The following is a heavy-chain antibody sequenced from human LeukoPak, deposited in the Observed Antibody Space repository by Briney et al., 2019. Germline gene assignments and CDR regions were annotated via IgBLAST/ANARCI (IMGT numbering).Heavy chain of an antibody. CDR1: GFTFSSYG. V-gene: IGHV3-30*02. J-gene: IGHJ4*02. CDR2: IRYDGSNK. CDR3: AKNYYDNIWDGPDTGVHFDY. D-gene: IGHD3-16*01. Sequence: GGSLRLSCAASGFTFSSYGMHWVRQAPGKGLEWVAFIRYDGSNKYYADSVKGRFTISRDNSKNTLYLQMNSLRAEDTAVYYCAKNYYDNIWDGPDTGVHFDYWGQGTLVTVSS.